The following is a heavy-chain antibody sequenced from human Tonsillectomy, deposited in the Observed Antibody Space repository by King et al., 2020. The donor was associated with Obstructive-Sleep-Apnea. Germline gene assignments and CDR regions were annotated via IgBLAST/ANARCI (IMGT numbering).Heavy chain of an antibody. CDR3: ARDCSGGSCDVALDI. J-gene: IGHJ3*02. V-gene: IGHV4-59*01. CDR2: IYYNGNT. D-gene: IGHD2-15*01. CDR1: GGSLSEYY. Sequence: VQLQESGPGLVKPSETLSLTCTVSGGSLSEYYWSWIRQSPGKGLEWMGYIYYNGNTNYNPSLESRVTMSVDRSKNQISLKVYSVTTADTAVYYCARDCSGGSCDVALDIWGQGTMVTVSS.